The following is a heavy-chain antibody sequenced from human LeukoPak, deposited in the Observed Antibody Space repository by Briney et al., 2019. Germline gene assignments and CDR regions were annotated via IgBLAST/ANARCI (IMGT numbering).Heavy chain of an antibody. D-gene: IGHD2-21*02. CDR3: AGPKKNIVVVTATIDAFDI. Sequence: PVKVSRKTIGSTFSIYAISWVRQTPAHAPYSIPTPTPILGIANYAQKFQGRVTITADNSTSTGYRELSILRSEVTAVYYCAGPKKNIVVVTATIDAFDIWGQATMVTVSS. CDR1: GSTFSIYA. J-gene: IGHJ3*02. V-gene: IGHV1-69*04. CDR2: PTPILGIA.